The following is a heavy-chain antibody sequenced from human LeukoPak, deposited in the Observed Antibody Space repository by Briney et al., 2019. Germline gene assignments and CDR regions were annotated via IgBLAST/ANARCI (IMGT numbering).Heavy chain of an antibody. V-gene: IGHV5-51*01. CDR3: ARPNLGYCSGGSCYFDY. CDR1: GYSFTNYW. Sequence: GESLKISCKGSGYSFTNYWIAWVRQMPGKGLEWMGIIYPGDSDTRYSPSFQGQVTISADKSISTAYLQWSSLKASDTAMYYGARPNLGYCSGGSCYFDYWGQGTLVTVSS. CDR2: IYPGDSDT. D-gene: IGHD2-15*01. J-gene: IGHJ4*02.